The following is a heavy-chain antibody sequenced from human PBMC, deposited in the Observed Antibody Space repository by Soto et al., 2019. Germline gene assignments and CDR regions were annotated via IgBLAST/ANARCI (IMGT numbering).Heavy chain of an antibody. J-gene: IGHJ6*02. CDR1: GGTFTSYS. V-gene: IGHV1-69*01. Sequence: QVQLEQSGAEVKRPGSSVKVSCRASGGTFTSYSINWVRRSPGQGPEWLGAVIPRVGTTTYAQRFEGRVTVTADASTSTVFMEMSGLTSEDTAAYFCARARIVAVSGRTGGYYYSARDLWGQGNAVIVSS. CDR3: ARARIVAVSGRTGGYYYSARDL. D-gene: IGHD2-2*01. CDR2: VIPRVGTT.